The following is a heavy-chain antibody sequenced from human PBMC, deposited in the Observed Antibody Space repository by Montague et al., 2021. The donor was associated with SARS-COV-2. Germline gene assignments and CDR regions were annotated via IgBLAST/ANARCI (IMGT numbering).Heavy chain of an antibody. J-gene: IGHJ3*02. CDR2: IYTSGST. CDR3: ARDNPVLWFGETYAFDI. V-gene: IGHV4-4*07. Sequence: SETLSLTCTVSGGSISSYSWSWIRQPAGKGLEWIGRIYTSGSTNYNHSLKRRVTMSVDTSKNQFSLKLSSVTAADTAVYYCARDNPVLWFGETYAFDIWGQGTMVTVSS. D-gene: IGHD3-10*01. CDR1: GGSISSYS.